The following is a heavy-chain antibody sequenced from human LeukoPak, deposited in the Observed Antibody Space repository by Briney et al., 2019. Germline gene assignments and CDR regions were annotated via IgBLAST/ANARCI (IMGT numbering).Heavy chain of an antibody. Sequence: GASVKVSCKASGYTFTSYYMHWVRQAPGQGLEWMGIINPSGGSTSYAQKFQGRVTMTRDTSTSTVYMELSSLRSEDTAVYYCARGTMVRGATRWYFDYWGQGTLVTVSS. CDR2: INPSGGST. V-gene: IGHV1-46*01. CDR1: GYTFTSYY. CDR3: ARGTMVRGATRWYFDY. J-gene: IGHJ4*02. D-gene: IGHD3-10*01.